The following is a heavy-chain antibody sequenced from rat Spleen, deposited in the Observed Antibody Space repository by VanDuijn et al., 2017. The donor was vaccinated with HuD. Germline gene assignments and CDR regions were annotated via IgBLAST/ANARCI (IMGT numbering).Heavy chain of an antibody. CDR1: GFTFNNYD. V-gene: IGHV5-25*01. CDR3: ARQDTAGYSNWFAY. CDR2: INPGGFNT. J-gene: IGHJ3*01. D-gene: IGHD4-3*01. Sequence: EVQLVESGGGLVQPGRSLKLSCEVSGFTFNNYDMAWIRQAPTKGLEWVASINPGGFNTYYRDSVKGRFTVSRDKSKLPLYRQVDSLRSEDTATYYCARQDTAGYSNWFAYWGQGTLVTVSS.